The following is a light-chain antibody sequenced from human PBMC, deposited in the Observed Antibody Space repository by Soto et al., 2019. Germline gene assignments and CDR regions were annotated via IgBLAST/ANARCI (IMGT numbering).Light chain of an antibody. Sequence: QSALTQPASVSGSPGQSITISFTGTSSDVGGHNYVSWYQQHPGKAPKLMIYDVSNRPSGVSNRFSGSKSGNTASLTISGLQAEDEADYYCSSYTSSTSYVFGTGTKVTVL. CDR2: DVS. CDR1: SSDVGGHNY. CDR3: SSYTSSTSYV. J-gene: IGLJ1*01. V-gene: IGLV2-14*01.